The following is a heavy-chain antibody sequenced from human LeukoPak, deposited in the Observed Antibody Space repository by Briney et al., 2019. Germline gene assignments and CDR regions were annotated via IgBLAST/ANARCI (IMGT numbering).Heavy chain of an antibody. CDR2: INPNSGGT. CDR1: GYTFTGYY. Sequence: ASVKVSCKASGYTFTGYYMHWVRQAPGQGLEWMGWINPNSGGTNYAQKFQGRVTMTRDTSISTAYMELSRLRSDDTAVYYCARDEGGYCSGGSCYYFDCWGQGTLVTVSS. CDR3: ARDEGGYCSGGSCYYFDC. J-gene: IGHJ4*02. D-gene: IGHD2-15*01. V-gene: IGHV1-2*02.